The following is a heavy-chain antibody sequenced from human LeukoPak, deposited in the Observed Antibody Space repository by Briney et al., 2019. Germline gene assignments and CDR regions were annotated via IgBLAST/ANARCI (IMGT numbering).Heavy chain of an antibody. J-gene: IGHJ4*02. V-gene: IGHV3-7*01. Sequence: GGSLRLSCAASGFTFTNYWMSWVRQAPGKGLEWVATINQNGGEKYHVDSVKGRFTISRDNAKSSLYLQMNSLRAEDTAVYYCARGGGDFWSAYYSGYYFDYWGQGTLVTVSS. CDR1: GFTFTNYW. CDR2: INQNGGEK. CDR3: ARGGGDFWSAYYSGYYFDY. D-gene: IGHD3-3*01.